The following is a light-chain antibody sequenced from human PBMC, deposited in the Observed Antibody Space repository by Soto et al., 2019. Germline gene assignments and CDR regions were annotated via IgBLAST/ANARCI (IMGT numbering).Light chain of an antibody. J-gene: IGKJ4*01. CDR1: QTIGDND. CDR2: GAS. CDR3: QQYGSSPH. Sequence: EIVLTHSHATLSLSPVERGNLXCRASQTIGDNDLAWYQQKPGQAPRLLIYGASSRATGIPDRFSGSGSGTDFTLTISSLEPEDFAVYYCQQYGSSPHFGGGTKVDIK. V-gene: IGKV3-20*01.